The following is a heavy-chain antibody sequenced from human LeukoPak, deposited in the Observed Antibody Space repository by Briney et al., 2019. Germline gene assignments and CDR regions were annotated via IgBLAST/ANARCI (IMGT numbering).Heavy chain of an antibody. V-gene: IGHV3-21*01. CDR1: GFTFGSYS. CDR2: ISSSSNYI. J-gene: IGHJ4*02. CDR3: ARGQFRYYDSSGYYGPDY. D-gene: IGHD3-22*01. Sequence: GGSLRLSCAASGFTFGSYSMNWVRQAPGKGLEWVSSISSSSNYIYYADSVKGRLTISRDNAKNSLYLQMNSLRAEDTAVYYCARGQFRYYDSSGYYGPDYWGQGTLVTVSS.